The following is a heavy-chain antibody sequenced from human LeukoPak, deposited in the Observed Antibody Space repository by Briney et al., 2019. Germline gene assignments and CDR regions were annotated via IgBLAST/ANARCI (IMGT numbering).Heavy chain of an antibody. CDR2: ISYDGSNK. CDR3: ARGGWENC. CDR1: GFTFTTYA. D-gene: IGHD1-26*01. V-gene: IGHV3-30*04. J-gene: IGHJ4*02. Sequence: PGGSLRLSCVVSGFTFTTYAMQWVRQAPGKGLEWVSLISYDGSNKYYADSVKGRFTISRANSKNTLYLQMNSLSSEDTAVYYCARGGWENCWGQGTLVTVSS.